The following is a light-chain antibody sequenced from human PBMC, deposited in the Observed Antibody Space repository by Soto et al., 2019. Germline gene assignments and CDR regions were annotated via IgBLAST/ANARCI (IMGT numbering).Light chain of an antibody. CDR1: SSDVGAYNY. Sequence: ALTQPASVSGSPGQSITISCTGTSSDVGAYNYVSWFQQHPDKVPKLMIYEVSNRPSGVSNRFSGSKSGNTASLTISGLRAEDEADYYCSSYRSTSNYVFGSGTKVTVL. CDR3: SSYRSTSNYV. V-gene: IGLV2-14*01. CDR2: EVS. J-gene: IGLJ1*01.